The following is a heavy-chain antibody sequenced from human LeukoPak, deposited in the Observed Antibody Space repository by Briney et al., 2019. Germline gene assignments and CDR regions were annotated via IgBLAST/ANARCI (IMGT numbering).Heavy chain of an antibody. Sequence: ASVKVSCKASVYTFTSYSMHWVRQAPGQGLEWMGIINPSGGSTSYAQKFQGRVTMTRDTSTSTVYMELSSLRSEDTAVYYCARVKPNYYDSSAYGTFDIWGQGTMVTVSS. CDR1: VYTFTSYS. CDR2: INPSGGST. J-gene: IGHJ3*02. CDR3: ARVKPNYYDSSAYGTFDI. V-gene: IGHV1-46*01. D-gene: IGHD3-22*01.